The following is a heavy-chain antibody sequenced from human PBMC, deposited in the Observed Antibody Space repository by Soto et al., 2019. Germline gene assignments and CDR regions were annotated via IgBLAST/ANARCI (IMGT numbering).Heavy chain of an antibody. J-gene: IGHJ4*02. V-gene: IGHV3-48*01. D-gene: IGHD5-18*01. CDR1: GFTFSSYS. CDR3: ARGAGYGPIYYFDY. Sequence: GGSLRLSCAASGFTFSSYSMNWVRQAPGKGLEWVSYISSSSSTIYYADSVKGRFTISRDNAKNSLYLQMNSLRAEDTAVYYCARGAGYGPIYYFDYWGQGTLVTVSS. CDR2: ISSSSSTI.